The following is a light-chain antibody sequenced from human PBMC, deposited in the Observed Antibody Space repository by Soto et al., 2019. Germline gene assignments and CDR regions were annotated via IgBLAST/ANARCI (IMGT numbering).Light chain of an antibody. CDR2: DVT. Sequence: QSALTQPACVSGSPGQSITISCTGTSSDVGGYNSVSWYQQHPDKAPKLIIYDVTKRPSRVSIRLSGSKSGNTASLTISGLQAEDEADYYCSSSTSSSHVVFGGGTKLTVL. CDR1: SSDVGGYNS. J-gene: IGLJ2*01. V-gene: IGLV2-14*01. CDR3: SSSTSSSHVV.